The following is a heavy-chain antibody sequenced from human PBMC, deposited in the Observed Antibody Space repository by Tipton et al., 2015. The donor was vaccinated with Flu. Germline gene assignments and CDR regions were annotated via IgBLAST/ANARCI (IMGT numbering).Heavy chain of an antibody. D-gene: IGHD3-10*01. Sequence: TLSLTCTVSGGSTSSFCWSWIRQPAGKGLEWIGRVYASGSTKYNPSLKSRVTMSVDTSKNEFSLKLSSVTAADTAVYYCARGSGSGTYVIFYFWGQGTLVTVSS. CDR3: ARGSGSGTYVIFYF. V-gene: IGHV4-4*07. J-gene: IGHJ4*02. CDR2: VYASGST. CDR1: GGSTSSFC.